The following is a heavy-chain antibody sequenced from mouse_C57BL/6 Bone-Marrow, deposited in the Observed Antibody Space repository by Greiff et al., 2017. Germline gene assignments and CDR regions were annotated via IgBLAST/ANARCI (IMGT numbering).Heavy chain of an antibody. J-gene: IGHJ3*01. Sequence: EVHLVESGGGLVKPGGSLKLSCAASGFTFSSYAMSWVRQTPEKRLEWVATISDGGSYTYYPDNVTGRFTISRDNAKNNLYLQMSHLKSEDTAMYYCARERGSTMVTTGFAYWGQGTLVTVSA. CDR2: ISDGGSYT. CDR3: ARERGSTMVTTGFAY. D-gene: IGHD2-2*01. CDR1: GFTFSSYA. V-gene: IGHV5-4*01.